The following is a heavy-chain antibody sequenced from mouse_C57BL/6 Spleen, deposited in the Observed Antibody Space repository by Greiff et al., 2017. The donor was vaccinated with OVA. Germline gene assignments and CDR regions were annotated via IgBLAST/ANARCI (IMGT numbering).Heavy chain of an antibody. Sequence: QVQLQQSGAELARPGASVKLSCKASGYTFTSYGISWVKQRTGQGLEWIGEIYPKSGNTSYNEKFKGKATLTADKSSSTAYMELRSLTSEDSAVYFCARDITTVVEAMDYWGQGTSVTVSS. V-gene: IGHV1-81*01. D-gene: IGHD1-1*01. J-gene: IGHJ4*01. CDR2: IYPKSGNT. CDR1: GYTFTSYG. CDR3: ARDITTVVEAMDY.